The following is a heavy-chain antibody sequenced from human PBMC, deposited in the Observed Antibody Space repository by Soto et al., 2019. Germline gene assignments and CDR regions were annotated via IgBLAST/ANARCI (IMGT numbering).Heavy chain of an antibody. CDR1: GGSISSGDYY. J-gene: IGHJ5*02. CDR3: ARHPSNFWFDP. Sequence: SETLSLTCTVSGGSISSGDYYWSWIRQPPGKGLEWIGYIYYSGSTYYNPSLKSRVTVSVDTSKNQFSLKLSSVTAADTAVYYCARHPSNFWFDPWGQGTLVTVSS. D-gene: IGHD4-4*01. CDR2: IYYSGST. V-gene: IGHV4-30-4*01.